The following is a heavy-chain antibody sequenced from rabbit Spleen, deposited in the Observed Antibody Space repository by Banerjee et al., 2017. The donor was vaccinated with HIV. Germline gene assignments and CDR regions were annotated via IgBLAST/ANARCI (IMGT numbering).Heavy chain of an antibody. Sequence: QEQLVESGGGLVQPEGSLTLTCKASGFDFSRGYDMCWVRQAPGRGLEWVGCIYTGNGKTYYASWAKGRFTISKSSSTTVTLQMTSLTAADTATYFCARDNGSGDYIDVYFDLWGQGTLVTVS. CDR3: ARDNGSGDYIDVYFDL. CDR2: IYTGNGKT. V-gene: IGHV1S45*01. J-gene: IGHJ4*01. CDR1: GFDFSRGYD. D-gene: IGHD1-1*01.